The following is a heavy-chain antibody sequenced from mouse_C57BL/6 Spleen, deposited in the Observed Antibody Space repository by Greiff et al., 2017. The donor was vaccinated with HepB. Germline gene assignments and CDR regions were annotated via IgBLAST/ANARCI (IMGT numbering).Heavy chain of an antibody. Sequence: EVQVVESGTVLARPGASVKMSCKTSGYTFTSYWMHWVKQRPGQGLEWIGAIYPGNSDTSYNQKFKGKAKLTAVTSASTAYMELSSLTNEDSAVYYCTRSRVRPAASYSNFYAMDYWGQGTSVTVSS. CDR1: GYTFTSYW. V-gene: IGHV1-5*01. CDR3: TRSRVRPAASYSNFYAMDY. CDR2: IYPGNSDT. J-gene: IGHJ4*01. D-gene: IGHD2-5*01.